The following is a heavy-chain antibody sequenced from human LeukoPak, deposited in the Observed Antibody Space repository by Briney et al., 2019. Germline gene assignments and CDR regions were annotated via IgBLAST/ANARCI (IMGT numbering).Heavy chain of an antibody. V-gene: IGHV3-48*03. D-gene: IGHD5-18*01. CDR1: GFAFSSYE. Sequence: SLRLSCAASGFAFSSYEMNWVRQAPGKGPEWISYISGGRDTMYYADSVKGRFTSSRDNAKNSLFLQMNSLRAEDTAVYYCVRVGRIQYFDYWGQGTPVTVSS. CDR3: VRVGRIQYFDY. CDR2: ISGGRDTM. J-gene: IGHJ4*02.